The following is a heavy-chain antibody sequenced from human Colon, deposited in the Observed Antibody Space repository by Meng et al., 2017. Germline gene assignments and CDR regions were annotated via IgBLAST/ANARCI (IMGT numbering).Heavy chain of an antibody. V-gene: IGHV4-4*02. D-gene: IGHD1-26*01. Sequence: RLQELGPGLVKPSGTLSLTCAVSGGFINTTDWWTWVRQPPGKGLEWIGDIYHSGTTMSNPSLKSRLSMSIDKSLNQFSLELTSVTAADTAVYYCARMSVGAKRGRDYWGQGTLVTVSS. CDR1: GGFINTTDW. CDR2: IYHSGTT. CDR3: ARMSVGAKRGRDY. J-gene: IGHJ4*02.